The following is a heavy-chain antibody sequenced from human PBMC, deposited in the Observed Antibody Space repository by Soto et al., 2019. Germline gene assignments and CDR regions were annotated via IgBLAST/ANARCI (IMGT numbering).Heavy chain of an antibody. J-gene: IGHJ4*02. V-gene: IGHV1-18*01. CDR3: ASSLLVGYGLEGESD. CDR2: ISAYNGNT. D-gene: IGHD5-18*01. CDR1: GYTFTSYG. Sequence: QVQLVQSGAEVKKPGASVKVSCKASGYTFTSYGISWVRQAPGQGLEWMGWISAYNGNTNYAQKLQGRVTMATDTSTSTGYMELRSLRSDDTAVYYCASSLLVGYGLEGESDWGQGTLVTVSS.